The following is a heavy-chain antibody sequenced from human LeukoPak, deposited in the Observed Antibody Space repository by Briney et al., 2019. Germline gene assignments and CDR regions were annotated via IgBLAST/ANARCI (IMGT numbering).Heavy chain of an antibody. CDR2: ISGNGGST. CDR1: GFTFSNYA. V-gene: IGHV3-23*01. CDR3: AKERLARGADY. J-gene: IGHJ4*02. Sequence: GGSLRLSCAASGFTFSNYAMNWVRQAPGKGLEWVSTISGNGGSTYYADSVKGRFTLSRDNSKNTLSLQMNSLRAEDTAVYCCAKERLARGADYWGQGTLVTVSS. D-gene: IGHD3-10*01.